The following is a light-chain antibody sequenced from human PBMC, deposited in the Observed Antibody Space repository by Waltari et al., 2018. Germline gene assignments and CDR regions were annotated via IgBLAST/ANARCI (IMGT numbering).Light chain of an antibody. CDR3: HQYGSSPLT. CDR2: DAS. Sequence: EIVLTQSPGPLSLSPGARATLSCRASQSVSSNYLAWYQQKPGQAPRLLIYDASNRATGIPDRFSGSGSGTDFTLTISRLEPEDFAVYYCHQYGSSPLTFGGGTKVEIK. CDR1: QSVSSNY. V-gene: IGKV3-20*01. J-gene: IGKJ4*01.